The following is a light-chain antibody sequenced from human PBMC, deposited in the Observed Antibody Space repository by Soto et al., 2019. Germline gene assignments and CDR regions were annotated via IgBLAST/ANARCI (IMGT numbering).Light chain of an antibody. CDR3: QQRSNWPSLFT. Sequence: IVLTQSPATLFVCPGGRATLSCRASQSVSSYLAWYQQKPGQAPRLLLYYASNRATGIPARFSGSGSGTDFTLTISSLEPEDFAVYYCQQRSNWPSLFTFGPGTKVDIK. CDR1: QSVSSY. J-gene: IGKJ3*01. CDR2: YAS. V-gene: IGKV3-11*01.